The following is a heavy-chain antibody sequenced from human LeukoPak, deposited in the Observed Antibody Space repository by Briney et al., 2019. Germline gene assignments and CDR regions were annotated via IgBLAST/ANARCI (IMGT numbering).Heavy chain of an antibody. Sequence: GGSLRLSCAASGFTFSSYSMNWVRQAPGKGLEWVSYISSSSSTIYYADSVKGRFTISRDNAKNSLYLQMNSLRAEDTAVYYCARQRVFRTTVTTSPCPPDYWGQGTLVTVSS. V-gene: IGHV3-48*01. CDR1: GFTFSSYS. J-gene: IGHJ4*02. CDR2: ISSSSSTI. CDR3: ARQRVFRTTVTTSPCPPDY. D-gene: IGHD4-17*01.